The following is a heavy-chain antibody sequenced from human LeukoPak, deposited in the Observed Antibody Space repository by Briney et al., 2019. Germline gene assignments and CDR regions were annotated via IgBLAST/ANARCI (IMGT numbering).Heavy chain of an antibody. CDR2: INHSGST. CDR1: GGSFSGYY. V-gene: IGHV4-34*01. CDR3: ARGRRGNSPLFY. D-gene: IGHD4-23*01. J-gene: IGHJ4*02. Sequence: SETLSLTCAVYGGSFSGYYWSWIRQTPGKGLEWIGEINHSGSTNYNPSLKSRVTISVDTSKNQFSLKLSSVTAADTAVYYCARGRRGNSPLFYWGQGTLVTVSS.